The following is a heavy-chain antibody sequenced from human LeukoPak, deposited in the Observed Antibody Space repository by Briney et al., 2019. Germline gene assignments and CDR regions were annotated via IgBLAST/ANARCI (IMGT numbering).Heavy chain of an antibody. D-gene: IGHD2-2*01. J-gene: IGHJ3*01. CDR2: ISHDGNDQ. V-gene: IGHV3-30*04. CDR3: ARDMDCSRTSCFNAFDV. Sequence: GGSLRLSCAASGFTFSSYAMYWVRQAPGKGLEWVAVISHDGNDQYYADSVKGRFTISRDNSKNALYLQMNSLRLEDTAVYYCARDMDCSRTSCFNAFDVWGQGTMAIVSS. CDR1: GFTFSSYA.